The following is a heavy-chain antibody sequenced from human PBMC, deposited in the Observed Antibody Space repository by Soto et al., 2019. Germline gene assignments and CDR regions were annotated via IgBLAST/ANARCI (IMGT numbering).Heavy chain of an antibody. Sequence: QVQLQESGPGLVKPSDTLSLTCAVSGYSISSSNWWGWIRQPPGKGLEWIGYIYYSGTTYYNPSHKSRVTMSGDTSKNQFSLRLTSVTAVDTAVYYWARREIQGPIDYWGQGTLVTVSS. CDR1: GYSISSSNW. V-gene: IGHV4-28*01. J-gene: IGHJ4*02. CDR3: ARREIQGPIDY. D-gene: IGHD1-26*01. CDR2: IYYSGTT.